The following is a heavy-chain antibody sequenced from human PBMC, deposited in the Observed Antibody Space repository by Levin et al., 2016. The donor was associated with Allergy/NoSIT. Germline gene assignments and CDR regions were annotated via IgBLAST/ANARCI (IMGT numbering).Heavy chain of an antibody. CDR2: IYYSGST. D-gene: IGHD3-9*01. CDR3: ARVVDDILTGSIWFDP. Sequence: WIRQPPGKGLEWIGYIYYSGSTNYNPSLKSRVTISVDTSKNQFSLKLSSVTAADTAVYYCARVVDDILTGSIWFDPWGQGTLVTVSS. V-gene: IGHV4-59*01. J-gene: IGHJ5*02.